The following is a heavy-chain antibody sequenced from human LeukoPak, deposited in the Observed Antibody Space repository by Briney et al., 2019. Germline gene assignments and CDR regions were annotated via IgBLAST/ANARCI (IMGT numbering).Heavy chain of an antibody. CDR3: ARLTPPYYDFWSGYYFGGGFDY. J-gene: IGHJ4*02. Sequence: SETLSLTCTVSGGSISSYYWSWIRQPPGKGLEWIGYIYYSGSTNCNPSLKSRVTISVDTSKNQFSLKLSSVTAADTAVYYCARLTPPYYDFWSGYYFGGGFDYWGQGTLVTVSS. CDR1: GGSISSYY. V-gene: IGHV4-59*08. D-gene: IGHD3-3*01. CDR2: IYYSGST.